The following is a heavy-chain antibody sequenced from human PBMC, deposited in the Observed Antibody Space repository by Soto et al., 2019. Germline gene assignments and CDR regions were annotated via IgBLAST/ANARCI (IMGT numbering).Heavy chain of an antibody. Sequence: QVQLQQWGAGLLKPSETLSLTCAVYGGSFSGYYWSWIRQPPGKGLEWIGEINHSGSTNYNPSLKSRVTISVDTSKKQFSLKLSSVTAADTAVYYCARRGSSGLVFGYNWFDPWGQGTLVTVSS. CDR1: GGSFSGYY. J-gene: IGHJ5*02. D-gene: IGHD3-22*01. CDR3: ARRGSSGLVFGYNWFDP. CDR2: INHSGST. V-gene: IGHV4-34*01.